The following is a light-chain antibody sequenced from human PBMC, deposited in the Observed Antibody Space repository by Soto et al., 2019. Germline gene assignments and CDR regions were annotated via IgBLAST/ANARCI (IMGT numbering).Light chain of an antibody. CDR2: GAS. Sequence: EIVLTQSPGTLSLSPGERATLSCRASQSVRSTYLAWYQQKPGQAPRLLIHGASSRATGIPDRFSGSGSGTDFTLTISRLEPKDFAVYYCQQYGSSLSTTFGQGTRLEIK. J-gene: IGKJ5*01. V-gene: IGKV3-20*01. CDR1: QSVRSTY. CDR3: QQYGSSLSTT.